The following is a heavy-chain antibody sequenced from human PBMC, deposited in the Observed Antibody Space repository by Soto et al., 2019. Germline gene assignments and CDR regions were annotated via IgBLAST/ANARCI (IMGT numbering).Heavy chain of an antibody. J-gene: IGHJ5*02. CDR3: ARAGYCSSTSCYPPRWFDP. D-gene: IGHD2-2*01. CDR1: GGSISSYY. CDR2: IYYNGNT. Sequence: PSETLSLTCTVSGGSISSYYWSWIRQPPGKGLEWIGYIYYNGNTNYAQKLQGRVTMTTDTSTSTAYMELRSLRSDDTAVYYCARAGYCSSTSCYPPRWFDPWGQGTLVTVSS. V-gene: IGHV4-59*01.